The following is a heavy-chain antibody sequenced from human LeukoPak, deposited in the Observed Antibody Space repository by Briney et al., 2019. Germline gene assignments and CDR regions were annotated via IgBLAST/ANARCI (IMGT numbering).Heavy chain of an antibody. CDR2: IRYDGSNK. V-gene: IGHV3-30*02. CDR1: GFTFSSYG. CDR3: AKDGDTMSGTYYYDMDV. D-gene: IGHD1-26*01. J-gene: IGHJ6*03. Sequence: PGGSLRLSCAASGFTFSSYGMHWVRQAPGKGLEWVAFIRYDGSNKYYADSVKGRFTISRDNSENTLYLQMNSLRGEDTAVYYCAKDGDTMSGTYYYDMDVWGKGTTVTIS.